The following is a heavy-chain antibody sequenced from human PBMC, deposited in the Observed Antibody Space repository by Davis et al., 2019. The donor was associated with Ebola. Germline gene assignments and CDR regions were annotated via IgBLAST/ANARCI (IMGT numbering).Heavy chain of an antibody. CDR2: ISSSGTTI. J-gene: IGHJ4*02. D-gene: IGHD3-3*01. V-gene: IGHV3-11*01. CDR1: GFTFNDYY. Sequence: PGGSLRLSCAASGFTFNDYYMSWVRQAPGKGLDWVSYISSSGTTIYYADSVKGRFTISRDNAKNSLYLQMNSLRAEDTAVYYCARGLYDFWSGYSLPPGYWGQGTLVTVSS. CDR3: ARGLYDFWSGYSLPPGY.